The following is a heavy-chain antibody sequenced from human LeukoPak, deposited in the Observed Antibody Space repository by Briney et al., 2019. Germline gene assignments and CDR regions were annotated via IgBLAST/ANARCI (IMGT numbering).Heavy chain of an antibody. CDR3: ARVIGSYGDSAY. D-gene: IGHD4-17*01. Sequence: GGSLRLSCAASGFTFSSFSMNWVRHAPGKGLEWISYITSSSSSTYYADSVKGRFTISRDNAKNSLYLQMKSLRAEATAVYYCARVIGSYGDSAYWGQGTLVTVSS. V-gene: IGHV3-48*04. CDR1: GFTFSSFS. CDR2: ITSSSSST. J-gene: IGHJ4*02.